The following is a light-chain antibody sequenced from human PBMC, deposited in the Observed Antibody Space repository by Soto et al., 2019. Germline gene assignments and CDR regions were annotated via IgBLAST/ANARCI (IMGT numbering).Light chain of an antibody. V-gene: IGKV3-20*01. Sequence: EIVLTQSPATLSLSPGERATLSCRASQSVSSYLAWYQQKPGQAPRLLTYDASSRATGIPDRFSGSGYGTDFTLTISRLEPEDFAVDYCQQYGSSPQITFGQGTRLEIK. CDR2: DAS. J-gene: IGKJ5*01. CDR3: QQYGSSPQIT. CDR1: QSVSSY.